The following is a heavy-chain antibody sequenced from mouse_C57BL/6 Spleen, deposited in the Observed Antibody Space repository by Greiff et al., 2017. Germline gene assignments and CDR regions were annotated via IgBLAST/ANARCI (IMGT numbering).Heavy chain of an antibody. D-gene: IGHD3-3*01. CDR1: GFSLTSYG. CDR3: ARHRGTGYAMDC. V-gene: IGHV2-6-1*01. J-gene: IGHJ4*01. CDR2: IWSDGST. Sequence: QVQLKESGPGLVAPSQSLTITCTVSGFSLTSYGVHWVRQPPGKGLEWLVVIWSDGSTTYNSAHKSRLGISKDNSKSQVFLKMNSSQTDDTAMYYCARHRGTGYAMDCWGQGASVTVSS.